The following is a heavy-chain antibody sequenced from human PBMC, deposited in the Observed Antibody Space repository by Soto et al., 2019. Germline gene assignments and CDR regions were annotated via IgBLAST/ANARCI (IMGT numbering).Heavy chain of an antibody. CDR3: AMDEVCSSSTSCYPYSSYVIEV. J-gene: IGHJ6*01. Sequence: QVQLVESGGGVFQPGRSLRLSCAASGFTFSSYAMHWVRQAPGKGLEWVAVISYDRSNKYYADSLKGRITISRDNSKNTLYLQMNSLRAEYTAVYYCAMDEVCSSSTSCYPYSSYVIEVGGQGNTVTVSS. D-gene: IGHD2-2*01. CDR1: GFTFSSYA. CDR2: ISYDRSNK. V-gene: IGHV3-30-3*01.